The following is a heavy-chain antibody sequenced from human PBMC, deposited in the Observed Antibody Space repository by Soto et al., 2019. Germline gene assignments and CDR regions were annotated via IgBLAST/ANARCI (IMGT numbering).Heavy chain of an antibody. CDR1: GLTFSSYA. V-gene: IGHV3-30-3*01. J-gene: IGHJ6*02. Sequence: GGSLRLSCAASGLTFSSYAMHWVRQAPGKGLEWVAVISYDGSNKYYADSVKGRFTISRDNSKNTLYLQMNSLRAEDTAVYYCARGNGLELYYYYYGMDVWGQGTTVTVSS. D-gene: IGHD1-26*01. CDR2: ISYDGSNK. CDR3: ARGNGLELYYYYYGMDV.